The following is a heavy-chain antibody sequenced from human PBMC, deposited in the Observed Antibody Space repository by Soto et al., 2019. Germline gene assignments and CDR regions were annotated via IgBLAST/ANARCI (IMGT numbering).Heavy chain of an antibody. CDR3: AREFNYVVDV. V-gene: IGHV1-3*01. J-gene: IGHJ6*02. CDR1: GYTFTNYA. CDR2: INAGNGNT. Sequence: GASVKVSCKASGYTFTNYATHWVRQAPGQRLEWMGWINAGNGNTKYSQKFQGRVTITRDTSASTAYMELSSLRSEDTAVYYCAREFNYVVDVWGQGTTVTVAS.